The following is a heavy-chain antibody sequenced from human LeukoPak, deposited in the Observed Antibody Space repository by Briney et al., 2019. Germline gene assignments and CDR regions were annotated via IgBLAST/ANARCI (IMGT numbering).Heavy chain of an antibody. D-gene: IGHD3-10*01. J-gene: IGHJ6*02. V-gene: IGHV3-30*18. CDR1: GFTFSSYG. CDR3: AKDLDQYGSGSYYHYGMDV. CDR2: ISYDGSNE. Sequence: GGSLRLSCAASGFTFSSYGMHWVRQAPGKGLEWVAVISYDGSNEYYADSVKGRFTISRDNSKNTLYLQMNSLRAEDTAVYYCAKDLDQYGSGSYYHYGMDVWGQGTTVTVSS.